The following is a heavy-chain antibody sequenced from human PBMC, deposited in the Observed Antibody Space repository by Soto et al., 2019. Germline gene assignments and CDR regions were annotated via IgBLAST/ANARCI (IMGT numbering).Heavy chain of an antibody. D-gene: IGHD4-17*01. CDR3: ARVYGDYLDY. CDR2: IYYSGST. J-gene: IGHJ4*02. V-gene: IGHV4-59*01. CDR1: GCSISSYY. Sequence: SETLSLTCTFSGCSISSYYWSWIRQPPGKGLEWIGYIYYSGSTNYNPSLKSRVTISVDTSRNQFSLKLSSVTAADTAVYYCARVYGDYLDYWGQGTLVTVSS.